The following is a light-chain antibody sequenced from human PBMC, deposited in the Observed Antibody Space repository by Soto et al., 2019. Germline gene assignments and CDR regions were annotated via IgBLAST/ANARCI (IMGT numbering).Light chain of an antibody. CDR2: DAS. J-gene: IGKJ1*01. CDR3: QQYNSYSEA. V-gene: IGKV1-5*01. CDR1: QSISSW. Sequence: DIQMPQSPSTLSASVGDRVTITCRASQSISSWLAWYQQKPGKAPKLLIYDASSLESGVPSRFSGRGSGTEFTLTISSLQPDDFATYYCQQYNSYSEAFGQGTKVDIK.